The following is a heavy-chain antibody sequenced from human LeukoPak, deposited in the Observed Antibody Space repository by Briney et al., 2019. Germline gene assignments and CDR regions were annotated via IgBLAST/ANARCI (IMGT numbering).Heavy chain of an antibody. CDR2: IYYSGNT. CDR3: ARERLGAIAVAGELDY. J-gene: IGHJ4*02. CDR1: GGSISSNTYY. V-gene: IGHV4-39*07. Sequence: SETLSLTCTVSGGSISSNTYYWGWIRQPPGKGLEYIGSIYYSGNTYYNPSLKTRVTISLETSKNQFSLKLISVTAADTAIYYCARERLGAIAVAGELDYWGQGTLVTVSS. D-gene: IGHD6-19*01.